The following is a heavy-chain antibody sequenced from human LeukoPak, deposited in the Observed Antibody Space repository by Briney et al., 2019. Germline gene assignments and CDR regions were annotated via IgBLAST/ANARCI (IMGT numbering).Heavy chain of an antibody. CDR1: GGSTSSYY. D-gene: IGHD6-19*01. Sequence: SETLSLTCTVSGGSTSSYYWSWIRQPPGKGLEWIGYIFYSGSTNYNPPLKSRVTMSVDTSKNQFSLKLSSVTAADTAVYYCARGHYSSGWYGERGTLWFDPWGQGTLVTVSS. CDR3: ARGHYSSGWYGERGTLWFDP. J-gene: IGHJ5*02. CDR2: IFYSGST. V-gene: IGHV4-59*01.